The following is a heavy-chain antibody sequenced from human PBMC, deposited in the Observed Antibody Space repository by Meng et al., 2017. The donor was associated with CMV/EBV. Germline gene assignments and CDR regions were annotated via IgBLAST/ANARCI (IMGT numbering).Heavy chain of an antibody. V-gene: IGHV3-30-3*01. Sequence: GESLKISCAASGSTFSSYAMHWVRQAPSKGLEWVAVISYDGSNKYYADSVKGRFTISRDNSKNTLYLQMNSLRAEDTAVYYCARDSHRGILWFGGWFDPWGQGTLVTVSS. J-gene: IGHJ5*02. D-gene: IGHD3-10*01. CDR1: GSTFSSYA. CDR3: ARDSHRGILWFGGWFDP. CDR2: ISYDGSNK.